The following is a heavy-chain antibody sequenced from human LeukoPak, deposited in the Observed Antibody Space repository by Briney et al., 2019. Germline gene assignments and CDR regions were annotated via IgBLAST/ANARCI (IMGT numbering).Heavy chain of an antibody. D-gene: IGHD3-22*01. Sequence: GGSLRLSCAASGFTFSSYSMNWVRQAPGKGLEWVSYISTSGSYIYYADSVKGRFTISRDNAKNSLYLQMNSLRAEDTAVYYCARAFLYYFDSSGYYRAFDIWGQGTMVTVSS. CDR3: ARAFLYYFDSSGYYRAFDI. CDR2: ISTSGSYI. V-gene: IGHV3-21*01. J-gene: IGHJ3*02. CDR1: GFTFSSYS.